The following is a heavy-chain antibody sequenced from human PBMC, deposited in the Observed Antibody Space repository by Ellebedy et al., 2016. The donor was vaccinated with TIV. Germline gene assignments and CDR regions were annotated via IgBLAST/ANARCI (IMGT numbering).Heavy chain of an antibody. CDR1: GFTFSSYW. J-gene: IGHJ6*02. V-gene: IGHV3-74*01. CDR2: INSDGSNT. Sequence: GESLKISCAASGFTFSSYWMHWVRQAPGKGLVWMSRINSDGSNTNYAGPVKGRFTISRDNARNTLYLEVNSLRDEDTAVYYCARGLLHLYGMDVWGQGATVTVSS. CDR3: ARGLLHLYGMDV.